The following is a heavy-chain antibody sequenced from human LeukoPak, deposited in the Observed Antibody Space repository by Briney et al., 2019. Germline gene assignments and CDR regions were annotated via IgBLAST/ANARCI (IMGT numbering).Heavy chain of an antibody. CDR3: ARDLADEHVVVVTGSNWFDP. J-gene: IGHJ5*02. Sequence: KPSETLSLTCAVSGVSISSSEWWIWVRQPPGQGLEWVGEIHRDGRTRYHPSLKSRVTMSMDYSKNQFSLDVRSVTAADTAVYYCARDLADEHVVVVTGSNWFDPWGQGTLVTVSS. D-gene: IGHD2-2*01. V-gene: IGHV4-4*02. CDR1: GVSISSSEW. CDR2: IHRDGRT.